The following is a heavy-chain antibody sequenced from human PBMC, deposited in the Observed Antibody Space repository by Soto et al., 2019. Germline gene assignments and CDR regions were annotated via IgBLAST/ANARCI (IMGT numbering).Heavy chain of an antibody. J-gene: IGHJ4*02. Sequence: QLQLQESGPGLVKPSETLSVTCTVSGGSISSSSSYWGWIRQPPGKGLEWIGTIYSGSTYYNPSLNSRVTISVDTSKNQFSLKLSSVAAADTAIYFFATTRGIAVGGSFDYWGQGTLVTVSS. CDR3: ATTRGIAVGGSFDY. V-gene: IGHV4-39*01. CDR1: GGSISSSSSY. D-gene: IGHD6-13*01. CDR2: IYSGST.